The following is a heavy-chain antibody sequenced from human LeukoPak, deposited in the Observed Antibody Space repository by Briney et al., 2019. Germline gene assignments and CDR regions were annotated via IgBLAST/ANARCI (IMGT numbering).Heavy chain of an antibody. D-gene: IGHD3-10*01. J-gene: IGHJ6*02. CDR1: GYTFTSYD. V-gene: IGHV1-8*01. Sequence: ASVKVSCKASGYTFTSYDINWVRQATGQGLEWMGWMNPNSGNTGYAQKFQGRVTMTRNTSRSRAYMELSSLRSEDTAVYYCARSYGSGTPYYYYGMDVGDQGTTVTVSS. CDR3: ARSYGSGTPYYYYGMDV. CDR2: MNPNSGNT.